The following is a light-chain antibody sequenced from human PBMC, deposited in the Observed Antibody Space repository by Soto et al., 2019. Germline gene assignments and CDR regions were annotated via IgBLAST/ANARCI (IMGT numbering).Light chain of an antibody. J-gene: IGKJ2*01. Sequence: EIVMTQSPATLSVSPGERATLSCRASQSVNVNLAWYQHKPGRTPRLLIHSASIRAAGIPARFSGSGSGTEFTLTISSLQSEDFAVYYCQQYNNWPPFTFGQGTKLDIK. CDR1: QSVNVN. CDR2: SAS. CDR3: QQYNNWPPFT. V-gene: IGKV3-15*01.